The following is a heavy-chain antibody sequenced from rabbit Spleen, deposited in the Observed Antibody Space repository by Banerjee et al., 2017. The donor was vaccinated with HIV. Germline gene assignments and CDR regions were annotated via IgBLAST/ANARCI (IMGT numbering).Heavy chain of an antibody. CDR2: ILGGTSGAA. V-gene: IGHV1S40*01. CDR1: GIDFNPYLLYC. CDR3: ARDVGIDVYRFSL. J-gene: IGHJ4*01. Sequence: QSLEESGGDLVKPEGSLTLTCTVSGIDFNPYLLYCMCWVCQAPGKGLEWIACILGGTSGAAYYASWAKGRFTISKTSSTTVTLQMTSLTTADTATYFCARDVGIDVYRFSLWGPGTLVTVS. D-gene: IGHD4-2*01.